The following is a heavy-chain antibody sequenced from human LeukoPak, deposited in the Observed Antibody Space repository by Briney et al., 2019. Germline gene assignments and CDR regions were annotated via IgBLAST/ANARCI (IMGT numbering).Heavy chain of an antibody. V-gene: IGHV1-18*03. J-gene: IGHJ4*02. CDR3: ARHRRGCSSGNCYSGGDY. CDR1: GGTFSSYT. D-gene: IGHD2-15*01. Sequence: GASVKVSCKASGGTFSSYTISWVRQAPGQGLERMGWISGYNGNTNHAQKFQGRVTMTTDTSTSTAYMELRSLRYDDMAVYYCARHRRGCSSGNCYSGGDYWGQGTLVTVSS. CDR2: ISGYNGNT.